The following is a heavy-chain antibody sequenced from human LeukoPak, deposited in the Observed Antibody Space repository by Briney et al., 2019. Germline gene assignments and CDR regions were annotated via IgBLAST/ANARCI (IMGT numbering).Heavy chain of an antibody. J-gene: IGHJ4*02. CDR2: IWYDGSNK. V-gene: IGHV3-33*01. D-gene: IGHD3-22*01. CDR3: AREDYYDSSGYYSHQNYFDY. Sequence: GGSLRLSCAASGFTFSSYGMHWVRQAPGKGLEWVAVIWYDGSNKYYADSVKGRFTISRDNSKNTLYLQMNSLRAEDTAVYYCAREDYYDSSGYYSHQNYFDYGGQGPLVTVSS. CDR1: GFTFSSYG.